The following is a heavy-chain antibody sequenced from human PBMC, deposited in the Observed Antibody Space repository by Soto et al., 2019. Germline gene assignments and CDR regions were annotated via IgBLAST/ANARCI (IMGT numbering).Heavy chain of an antibody. J-gene: IGHJ4*02. CDR2: ISYDGSNK. CDR3: ARGQDGDFDY. Sequence: QVQLVESGGGVVQPGRSLRLSCAASGFTFSSYAMHWVRQAPGKGLEWVAVISYDGSNKYYADSVKGRFTISRDNSKNTLYLQMNSLRAEDTAVYYCARGQDGDFDYWGQGTLVTVSS. D-gene: IGHD4-17*01. CDR1: GFTFSSYA. V-gene: IGHV3-30-3*01.